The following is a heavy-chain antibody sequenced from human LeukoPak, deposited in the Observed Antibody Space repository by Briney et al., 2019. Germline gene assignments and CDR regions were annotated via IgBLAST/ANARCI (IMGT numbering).Heavy chain of an antibody. CDR2: ISSSSSTI. J-gene: IGHJ3*02. CDR1: GFSFSSYS. Sequence: PGGSLRLSCAASGFSFSSYSMIWVRQAPGKGREWVSYISSSSSTIYYADSVKGRFTISRDNAKNSLYLQMNSLRDEDTAVYYCARDLSGRYAFDIWGQGTMVTVSS. D-gene: IGHD3-10*01. V-gene: IGHV3-48*02. CDR3: ARDLSGRYAFDI.